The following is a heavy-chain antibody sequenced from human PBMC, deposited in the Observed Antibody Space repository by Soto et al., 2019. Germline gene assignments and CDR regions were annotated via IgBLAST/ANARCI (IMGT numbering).Heavy chain of an antibody. Sequence: GSLRLSCAASVFTFSSYEMNWVRQAPLKGLEWISYITASGFTIYYADSVKGRFTISRDNAKNSLYLQMNSLRAEDTAVYYCARTLFDSSSYYYLEYWGQGTMVIVSS. CDR3: ARTLFDSSSYYYLEY. V-gene: IGHV3-48*03. CDR1: VFTFSSYE. CDR2: ITASGFTI. D-gene: IGHD3-22*01. J-gene: IGHJ4*02.